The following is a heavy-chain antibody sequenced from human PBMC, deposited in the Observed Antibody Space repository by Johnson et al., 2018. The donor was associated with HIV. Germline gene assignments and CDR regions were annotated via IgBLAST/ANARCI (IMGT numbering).Heavy chain of an antibody. D-gene: IGHD4-17*01. J-gene: IGHJ3*02. CDR2: ISYDGSNK. CDR1: GFTFSSYA. Sequence: QVQLVESGGGVVQPGRSLRLSCAASGFTFSSYAMHWVRQAPGKGLEWVAVISYDGSNKYYADSVKGRFTISRYNSKTTLYLQMNSRRAEETAVYYCARDYGDYAHDAFDIWGQGTMVTVSS. CDR3: ARDYGDYAHDAFDI. V-gene: IGHV3-30-3*01.